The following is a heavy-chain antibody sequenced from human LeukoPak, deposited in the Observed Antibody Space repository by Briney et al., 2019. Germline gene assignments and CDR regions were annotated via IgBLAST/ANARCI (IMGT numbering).Heavy chain of an antibody. J-gene: IGHJ4*02. CDR2: VYYSGST. CDR3: ARRLAVTGRYYFDY. CDR1: GDSISTYY. Sequence: SETLSLTCSVSGDSISTYYWSWIRQPPGKGLEWIGYVYYSGSTNYNPSLRSRVTISVDTSKNQFSLKLTSVTAADTAVYYCARRLAVTGRYYFDYRGPGTLVTVSS. V-gene: IGHV4-59*08. D-gene: IGHD6-19*01.